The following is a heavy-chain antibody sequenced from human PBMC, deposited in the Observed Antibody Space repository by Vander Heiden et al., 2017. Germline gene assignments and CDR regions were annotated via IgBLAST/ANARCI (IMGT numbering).Heavy chain of an antibody. J-gene: IGHJ6*02. D-gene: IGHD3-22*01. CDR2: IWYDGSNK. CDR3: ARDNLYYYDSSGYPV. Sequence: QVQLVESGGGVVQPGRSLRLLCAASGFTFSSYGMHWVRQAPGKGLEWVAVIWYDGSNKYYADSVKGRFTISRDNSKNTLYLQMNSLRAEDTAVYYCARDNLYYYDSSGYPVWGQGTTVTVSS. CDR1: GFTFSSYG. V-gene: IGHV3-33*01.